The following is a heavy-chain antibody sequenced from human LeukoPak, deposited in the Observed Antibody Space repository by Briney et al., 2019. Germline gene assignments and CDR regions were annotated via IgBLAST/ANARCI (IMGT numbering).Heavy chain of an antibody. Sequence: APVKVSCKASGYTFTGYYMHWVRQAPGQGLEWMGWINPNSGGTNYAQKFQGRVTMTRDTSISTAYMELSRLRSDDTAVYYCARDVGRGYSSSWYDYWGQGTLVTVSS. D-gene: IGHD6-13*01. CDR2: INPNSGGT. CDR3: ARDVGRGYSSSWYDY. V-gene: IGHV1-2*02. J-gene: IGHJ4*02. CDR1: GYTFTGYY.